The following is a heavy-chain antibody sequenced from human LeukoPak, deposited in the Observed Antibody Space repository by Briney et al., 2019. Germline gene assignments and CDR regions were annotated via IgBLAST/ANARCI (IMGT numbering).Heavy chain of an antibody. Sequence: GGSLRLSCAASGFTFSSYSMNWVRQAPGKGLEWVSAISGSGGSTYYADSVKGRFTISRDNSKNTLYLQMNSLRAEDTAVYYCATGIAAARGYFDYWGQGTLVTVSS. CDR1: GFTFSSYS. V-gene: IGHV3-23*01. CDR2: ISGSGGST. J-gene: IGHJ4*02. D-gene: IGHD6-13*01. CDR3: ATGIAAARGYFDY.